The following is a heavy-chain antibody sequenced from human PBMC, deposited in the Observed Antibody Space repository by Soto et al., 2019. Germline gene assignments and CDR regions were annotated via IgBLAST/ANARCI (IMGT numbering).Heavy chain of an antibody. V-gene: IGHV4-4*07. CDR3: ARGGHDLWSGPFDY. CDR2: IDTSGST. D-gene: IGHD3-3*01. Sequence: SETLSLTCSVSGGSISTYYCTWIRQPAWKGLEGIGSIDTSGSTNYNPSLKSRVTMSVDTSKNQFSLKLSSVTAAATAVYYCARGGHDLWSGPFDYWGQGTPVT. J-gene: IGHJ4*02. CDR1: GGSISTYY.